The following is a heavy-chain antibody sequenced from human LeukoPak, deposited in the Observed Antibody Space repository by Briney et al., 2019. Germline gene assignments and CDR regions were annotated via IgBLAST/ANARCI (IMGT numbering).Heavy chain of an antibody. V-gene: IGHV1-69*06. CDR1: GGTFSSYA. CDR2: IIPIFGTA. D-gene: IGHD3-10*01. CDR3: ARSPVLAYYYGSGSS. Sequence: GASVKVSCKASGGTFSSYAISWVRQAPGQGLEWMGGIIPIFGTANYAQKFQGRVTITADKSTSTAYMELSSLRSEDTAVYYCARSPVLAYYYGSGSSWGQGTLVTVSS. J-gene: IGHJ5*02.